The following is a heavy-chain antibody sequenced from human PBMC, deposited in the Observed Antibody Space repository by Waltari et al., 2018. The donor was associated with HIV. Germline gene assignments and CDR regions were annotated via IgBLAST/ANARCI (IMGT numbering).Heavy chain of an antibody. D-gene: IGHD4-17*01. CDR2: ISYDGSNR. CDR1: GFTFSSYG. CDR3: AKTGYGDYGRDD. J-gene: IGHJ4*02. Sequence: QVQLVESGGGVVQPGRSLRLSCAASGFTFSSYGLHWVRQAPGKELEWVAVISYDGSNRFYTDSVKGRFTISRDNSKNTLYLQMNSLRAEDTAVYYCAKTGYGDYGRDDWGQGTLVTVSS. V-gene: IGHV3-30*18.